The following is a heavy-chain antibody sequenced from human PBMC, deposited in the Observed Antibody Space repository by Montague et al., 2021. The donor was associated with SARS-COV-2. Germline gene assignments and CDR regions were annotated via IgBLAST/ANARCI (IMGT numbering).Heavy chain of an antibody. Sequence: SETLSLTCTVSGDSISYRSYYWGWIRQPPGKGLEWIGTVSYSGSTYYNASLKSRVTIYVDTSKNQFSLKLTSVTAADTAIYYCVRQYGDCSDNAFTIWGQGTMVIVSS. CDR3: VRQYGDCSDNAFTI. D-gene: IGHD2-21*02. J-gene: IGHJ3*02. V-gene: IGHV4-39*01. CDR1: GDSISYRSYY. CDR2: VSYSGST.